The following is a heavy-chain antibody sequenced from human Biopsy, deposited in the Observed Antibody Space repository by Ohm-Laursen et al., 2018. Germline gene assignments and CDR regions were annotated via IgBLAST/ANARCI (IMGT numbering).Heavy chain of an antibody. CDR2: INQAGTT. J-gene: IGHJ4*02. Sequence: GTPSLTCAVFGKTFSDYQWSWIRQPPGKGLEWIVQINQAGTTNYNPSLKSRVSISADASKYEFSLRLTSVTAADTAVYLCGNEVHGRDYWGLGAQVTVSS. D-gene: IGHD2-15*01. CDR1: GKTFSDYQ. V-gene: IGHV4-34*08. CDR3: GNEVHGRDY.